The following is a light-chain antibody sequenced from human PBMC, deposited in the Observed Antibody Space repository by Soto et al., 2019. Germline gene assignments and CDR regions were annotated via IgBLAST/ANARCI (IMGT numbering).Light chain of an antibody. J-gene: IGLJ1*01. V-gene: IGLV2-8*01. CDR3: SSYGGSNNYV. CDR2: EVN. Sequence: QSALTQPPSASGSPGQSVTISCTGKSSDVGGYNYVSWYRHHPGKAPQLMIYEVNKRPSGVPDRFSGSKSGNTASLTVSGLQPGDEADYYCSSYGGSNNYVFGSGTKVTVL. CDR1: SSDVGGYNY.